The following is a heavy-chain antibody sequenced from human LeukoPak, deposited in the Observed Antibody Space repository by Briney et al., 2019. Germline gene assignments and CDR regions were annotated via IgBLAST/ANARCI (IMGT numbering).Heavy chain of an antibody. V-gene: IGHV3-21*04. CDR2: ISSSSSYI. J-gene: IGHJ1*01. CDR3: AKDRTYYYDSSGYGSEYFQH. Sequence: GGSLRLSCAASGFTFSSYSMNWVRQAPGKGLEWVSSISSSSSYIYYADSVKGRFTISRDNAKNSLYLQMNSLRAEETAVYYCAKDRTYYYDSSGYGSEYFQHWGQGTLVTVSS. D-gene: IGHD3-22*01. CDR1: GFTFSSYS.